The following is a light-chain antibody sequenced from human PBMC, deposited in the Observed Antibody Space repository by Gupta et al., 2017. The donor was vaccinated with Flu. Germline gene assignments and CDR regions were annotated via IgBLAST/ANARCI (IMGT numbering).Light chain of an antibody. CDR2: TNN. J-gene: IGLJ3*02. CDR3: ASWDDSLNGGV. Sequence: VTISCSGSSSNIGSNTVNWYQQLPRTAPKLLIYTNNQRPSGVPDRFSGSKSDTSASLAISGLQSEDEAEYYCASWDDSLNGGVFGGGTKLTV. CDR1: SSNIGSNT. V-gene: IGLV1-44*01.